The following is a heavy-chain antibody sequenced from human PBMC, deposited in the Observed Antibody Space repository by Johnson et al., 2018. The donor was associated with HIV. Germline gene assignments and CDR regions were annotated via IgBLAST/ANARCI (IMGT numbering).Heavy chain of an antibody. V-gene: IGHV3-33*03. Sequence: QVQLVESGGGVVQPGRSLRLSCAASGFTFSSYGMHWVRQAPGKGLEWVAVIWYDGSNKYYADSVKGRFTISRDNAKNSLYLQMNSLRAEDTAVYYCAKGINAGGGRGNAAFDIWGQGTMVTVSS. CDR2: IWYDGSNK. CDR1: GFTFSSYG. D-gene: IGHD1-14*01. CDR3: AKGINAGGGRGNAAFDI. J-gene: IGHJ3*02.